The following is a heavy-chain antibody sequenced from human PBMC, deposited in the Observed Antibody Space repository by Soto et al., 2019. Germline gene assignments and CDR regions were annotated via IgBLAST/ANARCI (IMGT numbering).Heavy chain of an antibody. CDR3: AKEVGATGDDNDAFDI. J-gene: IGHJ3*02. CDR1: GGTFSSYA. V-gene: IGHV1-69*12. D-gene: IGHD1-26*01. Sequence: QVQLVQSGAEVKKPGSSVKVSCKASGGTFSSYAISWVRQAPGQGLEWMGGIIPIFGTANYAQKFQGRVTITADESTSTAYMELSSLRSEDTAVYYCAKEVGATGDDNDAFDIWGQGTMVTVSS. CDR2: IIPIFGTA.